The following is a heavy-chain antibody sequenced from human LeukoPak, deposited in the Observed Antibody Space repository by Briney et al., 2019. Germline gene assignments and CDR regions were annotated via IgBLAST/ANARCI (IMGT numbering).Heavy chain of an antibody. CDR3: ARVPTNSYGFGQ. CDR2: INEDGTSA. CDR1: GFGFSVYW. Sequence: PGGPLRLSCAASGFGFSVYWMHWVRQAPGKGLVWVAHINEDGTSARHADSVKGRFTISRDNAKNTLYLQMNSLTVEDTAVYYCARVPTNSYGFGQWGQGSLVTVSS. V-gene: IGHV3-74*01. J-gene: IGHJ4*02. D-gene: IGHD5-18*01.